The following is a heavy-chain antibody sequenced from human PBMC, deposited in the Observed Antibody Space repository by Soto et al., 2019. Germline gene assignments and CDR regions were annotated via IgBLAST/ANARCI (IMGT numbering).Heavy chain of an antibody. D-gene: IGHD3-10*01. CDR1: GFTFGGSA. CDR3: TLWFGELSPNYYYYYMDV. CDR2: IRSKANSYAT. V-gene: IGHV3-73*01. Sequence: GGSLRLSCAASGFTFGGSAMHWLRQASGKGLELVGRIRSKANSYATAYAASVKGRFTISRDDSKNTAYLQMNSLKTEDTAVYYCTLWFGELSPNYYYYYMDVWGKGTTVTVSS. J-gene: IGHJ6*03.